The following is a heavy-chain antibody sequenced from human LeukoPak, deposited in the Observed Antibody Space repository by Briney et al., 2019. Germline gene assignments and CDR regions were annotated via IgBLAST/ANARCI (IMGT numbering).Heavy chain of an antibody. Sequence: ASVKVSCKTSGYTFIGHYIHWVRQAPGQGLEWMGWINPKNGGANYAPRFRGRVTLTRDRSTSTVYMELTRLTSDDTAVYYCARASFWESPVNWFDPWGQGTLVTVSS. V-gene: IGHV1-2*07. CDR2: INPKNGGA. CDR3: ARASFWESPVNWFDP. J-gene: IGHJ5*02. CDR1: GYTFIGHY. D-gene: IGHD3-16*01.